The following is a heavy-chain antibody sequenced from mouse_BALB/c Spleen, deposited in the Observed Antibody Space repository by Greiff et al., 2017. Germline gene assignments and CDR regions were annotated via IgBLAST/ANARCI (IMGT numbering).Heavy chain of an antibody. Sequence: EVKLQESGGGLVQPGGSMKLSCVASGFTFSNYWMNWVRQSPEKGLEWVAEIRLKSNNYATHYAESVKGRFTISRDDSKSSVYLQMNNLRAEDTGIYYCTRPTLRFYAMDYWGQGTSVTVSS. D-gene: IGHD1-1*01. V-gene: IGHV6-6*02. CDR1: GFTFSNYW. CDR3: TRPTLRFYAMDY. J-gene: IGHJ4*01. CDR2: IRLKSNNYAT.